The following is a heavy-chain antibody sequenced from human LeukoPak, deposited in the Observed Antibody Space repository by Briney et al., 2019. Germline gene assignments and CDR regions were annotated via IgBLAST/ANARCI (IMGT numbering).Heavy chain of an antibody. Sequence: SETLSLTYAVYGGSFSGYYWSWIRQPPGKGLEWIGEINHSGSTNYNPSLKSRVTISVDTSKNQFSLKLSSVTAADTAVYYCARGSHSSGRPFYYYYYGMDVWGQGTTVTVSS. CDR3: ARGSHSSGRPFYYYYYGMDV. V-gene: IGHV4-34*01. CDR2: INHSGST. J-gene: IGHJ6*02. CDR1: GGSFSGYY. D-gene: IGHD6-19*01.